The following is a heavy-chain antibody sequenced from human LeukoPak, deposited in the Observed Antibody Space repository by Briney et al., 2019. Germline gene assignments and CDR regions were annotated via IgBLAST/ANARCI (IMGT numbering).Heavy chain of an antibody. D-gene: IGHD2-2*01. V-gene: IGHV1-69*04. CDR2: IIPILGIA. J-gene: IGHJ4*02. Sequence: SVKVSCKASGYTFTSYGISWVRQAPGQGLEWMGRIIPILGIANYAQKFQGRVTITADKSTSTAYMELSSLRSEDTAVYYCAREPQGDYWEYQPLRYWGQGTLVTVSS. CDR3: AREPQGDYWEYQPLRY. CDR1: GYTFTSYG.